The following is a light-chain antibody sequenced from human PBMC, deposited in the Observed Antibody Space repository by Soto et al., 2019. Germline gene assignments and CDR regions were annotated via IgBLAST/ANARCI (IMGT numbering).Light chain of an antibody. CDR2: GAS. J-gene: IGKJ4*01. CDR1: QSVSSSY. CDR3: QQYGSSPT. Sequence: EIVLTQSPGTLSLSPGERATLSCRASQSVSSSYLAWYQQKPGQAPRLLIYGASSRDTGIPDRFSGSESGTDFTLTISRLEPEDFAVYYCQQYGSSPTFGGGTKVEIK. V-gene: IGKV3-20*01.